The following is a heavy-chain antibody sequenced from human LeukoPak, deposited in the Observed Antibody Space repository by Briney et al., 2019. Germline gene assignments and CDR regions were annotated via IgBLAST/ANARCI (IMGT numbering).Heavy chain of an antibody. V-gene: IGHV4-59*01. CDR2: IYYTGNT. CDR3: ASGSVVTALDQ. Sequence: PSETLSLTCAVSGGSITTYYWTWIRQPPGQALEWIGYIYYTGNTKYNPSLESRVTMSIDTSKNEFSLKIYSVNAADTAAYFCASGSVVTALDQWGQGTLVTVSS. CDR1: GGSITTYY. J-gene: IGHJ4*02. D-gene: IGHD2-21*02.